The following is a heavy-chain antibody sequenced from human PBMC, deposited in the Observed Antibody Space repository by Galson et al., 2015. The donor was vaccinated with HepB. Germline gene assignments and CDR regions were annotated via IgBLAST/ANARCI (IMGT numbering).Heavy chain of an antibody. V-gene: IGHV4-61*01. CDR3: ARGDDVAVAGRGAFDI. D-gene: IGHD6-19*01. Sequence: SETLSLTCTVSGSSVSNGIYYWNWIRQPPGKGLEWIGYTYNSGGNNYHSSLKSRVTISVDTSKNQFSLKLTSVTAADTAVYYCARGDDVAVAGRGAFDIWGQGTMVTVSS. CDR2: TYNSGGN. J-gene: IGHJ3*02. CDR1: GSSVSNGIYY.